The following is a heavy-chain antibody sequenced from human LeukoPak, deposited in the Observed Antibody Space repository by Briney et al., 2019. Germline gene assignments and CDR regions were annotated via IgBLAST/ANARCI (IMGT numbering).Heavy chain of an antibody. Sequence: GSLRLSCVASGVSVSNNFISWVRQPPGKGLEWIGETHRSGDTKYNPSLRGRATISVDNSKNHLSLNLFSVTAADTAMYYCATRDQSRTYMAPPDYWGQGTLVTVSS. D-gene: IGHD5-24*01. J-gene: IGHJ4*02. CDR2: THRSGDT. CDR1: GVSVSNNF. CDR3: ATRDQSRTYMAPPDY. V-gene: IGHV4-4*02.